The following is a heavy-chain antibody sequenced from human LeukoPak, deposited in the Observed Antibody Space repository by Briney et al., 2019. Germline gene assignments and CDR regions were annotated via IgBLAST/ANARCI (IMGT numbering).Heavy chain of an antibody. CDR3: ARVLRAASWRSYDY. Sequence: SETLSLTCTASGGSVSNSLYYWSWIRQPPGKGLEWIGYIYYSGSTNYNPSLKSRVTISIDTSRNQFSPRLNSMTAADTAIYYCARVLRAASWRSYDYWGQGSLVTVSS. V-gene: IGHV4-61*01. CDR2: IYYSGST. D-gene: IGHD5-18*01. J-gene: IGHJ4*02. CDR1: GGSVSNSLYY.